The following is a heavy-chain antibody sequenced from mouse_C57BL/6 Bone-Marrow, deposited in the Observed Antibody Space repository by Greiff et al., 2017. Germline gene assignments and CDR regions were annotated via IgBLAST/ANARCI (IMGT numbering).Heavy chain of an antibody. CDR2: INPSSGYT. J-gene: IGHJ1*03. V-gene: IGHV1-7*01. D-gene: IGHD1-1*01. Sequence: QVQLQQSGADLAKPGASVKLSCKASGYTFTSYWMHWVKQRPGQGLEWLGYINPSSGYTKYNQKFKDKATLTADKSSSTADMQLSSLTYEDSAVYYCASPDYYGSSYWYFDVWGTGTTVTVSS. CDR1: GYTFTSYW. CDR3: ASPDYYGSSYWYFDV.